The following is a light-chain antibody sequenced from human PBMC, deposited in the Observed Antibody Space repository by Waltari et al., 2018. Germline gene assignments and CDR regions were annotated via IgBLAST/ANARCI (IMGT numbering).Light chain of an antibody. Sequence: DIQMTQSPSSLSGSVGDRVTITCRASQSISTYFNWYQQKPGKAPKPLISSASSLQSGVPSRFSGSGSGTDFTLTISSLQPEDFATYYCQQSYSSPQTFGQGTKVEIK. CDR2: SAS. CDR3: QQSYSSPQT. CDR1: QSISTY. J-gene: IGKJ1*01. V-gene: IGKV1-39*01.